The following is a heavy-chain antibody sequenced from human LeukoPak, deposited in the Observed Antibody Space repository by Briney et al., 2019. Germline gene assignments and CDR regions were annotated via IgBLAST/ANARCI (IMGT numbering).Heavy chain of an antibody. J-gene: IGHJ6*03. CDR1: GFTFSDYY. CDR3: ARLAAAEYYYYYMDV. V-gene: IGHV3-11*01. D-gene: IGHD6-13*01. CDR2: ISSSGSTI. Sequence: GGSLRLSCAASGFTFSDYYMSWIRQAPGKGLEWVSYISSSGSTIYYADSVKGRFTISRDNAKNSLYLQMNSLRAEDTAVYYCARLAAAEYYYYYMDVWGKGTMVTISS.